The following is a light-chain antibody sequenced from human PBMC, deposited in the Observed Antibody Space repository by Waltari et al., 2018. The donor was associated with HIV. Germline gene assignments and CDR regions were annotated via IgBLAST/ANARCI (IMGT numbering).Light chain of an antibody. Sequence: DIVMTQSPDSLAVSLGERPTLSCKSSDIVLYSSSINNYLSWYQQKPGQPPKLLIYWASSRESGVPDRFSGSGSGTDFALTISSLQAEDVAVYYCQEFYSNHLSFGPGTKVEIK. CDR3: QEFYSNHLS. V-gene: IGKV4-1*01. J-gene: IGKJ3*01. CDR1: DIVLYSSSINNY. CDR2: WAS.